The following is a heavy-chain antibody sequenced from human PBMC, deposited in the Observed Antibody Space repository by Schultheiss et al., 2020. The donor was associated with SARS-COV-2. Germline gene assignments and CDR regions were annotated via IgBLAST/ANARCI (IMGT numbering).Heavy chain of an antibody. V-gene: IGHV4-31*03. D-gene: IGHD3-16*01. CDR1: GGSISSGGYY. J-gene: IGHJ4*02. Sequence: SETLSLTCTVSGGSISSGGYYWSWIRQHPGKGLEWIGYIYYSGSTYYNPSLKSRVTISVDTSKKQFSLKLSSVSAADTAVYYCASHQFYDYVWGSYYFDHWGQGTLVTVSS. CDR3: ASHQFYDYVWGSYYFDH. CDR2: IYYSGST.